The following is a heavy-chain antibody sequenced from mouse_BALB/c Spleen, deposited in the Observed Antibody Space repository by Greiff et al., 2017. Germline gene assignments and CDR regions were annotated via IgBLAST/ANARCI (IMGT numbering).Heavy chain of an antibody. Sequence: VQLQESGPGLVKPSQSLSLTCTVTGYSITSDYAWNWIRQFPGNKLEWMGYISYSGSTSYNPSLKSRISITRDTSKNQFFLQLNSVTTEDTATYYCASRGYYGFDYWGQGTTLTVSS. J-gene: IGHJ2*01. V-gene: IGHV3-2*02. CDR1: GYSITSDYA. D-gene: IGHD1-1*01. CDR2: ISYSGST. CDR3: ASRGYYGFDY.